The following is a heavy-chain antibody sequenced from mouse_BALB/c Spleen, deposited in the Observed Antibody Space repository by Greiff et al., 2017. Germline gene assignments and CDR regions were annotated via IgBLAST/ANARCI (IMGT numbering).Heavy chain of an antibody. CDR3: TRDDRYDVYYAMDY. CDR1: GYTFTSYW. D-gene: IGHD2-14*01. CDR2: IYPSDSYT. J-gene: IGHJ4*01. V-gene: IGHV1-69*02. Sequence: QVQLQQPGAELVRPGASVKLSCKASGYTFTSYWINWVKQRPGQGLEWIGNIYPSDSYTNYNQKFKDKATLTVDKSSSTAYMQLSSPTSEDSAVYYCTRDDRYDVYYAMDYWGQGTSVTVSS.